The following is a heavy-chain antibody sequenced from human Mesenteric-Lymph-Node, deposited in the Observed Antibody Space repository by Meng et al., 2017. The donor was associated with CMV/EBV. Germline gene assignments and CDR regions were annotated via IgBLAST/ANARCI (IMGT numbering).Heavy chain of an antibody. J-gene: IGHJ3*02. V-gene: IGHV3-7*01. CDR3: ASHNARDAFDI. Sequence: ESLKISCVASGFTFSSYWMTWVRQAPGKGLEWVASIKQGGTEQYYVDSVKGRITISRDNAKNTLYLQMNSLRAEDTAVYYCASHNARDAFDIWGQGTMVTVSS. CDR1: GFTFSSYW. D-gene: IGHD1-14*01. CDR2: IKQGGTEQ.